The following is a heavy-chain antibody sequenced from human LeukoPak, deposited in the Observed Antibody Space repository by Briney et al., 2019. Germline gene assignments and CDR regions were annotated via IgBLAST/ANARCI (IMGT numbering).Heavy chain of an antibody. CDR1: GYTFTSYD. D-gene: IGHD5-24*01. V-gene: IGHV1-2*02. Sequence: ASVKVSCKASGYTFTSYDINWVRQATGQGLEWMGWINPNSGGTNYAQKFQGRVTMTRDTSISTAYMELSRLRSDDTAVYYCAREEEMATNPGVDYWGQGTLVTVSS. CDR3: AREEEMATNPGVDY. J-gene: IGHJ4*02. CDR2: INPNSGGT.